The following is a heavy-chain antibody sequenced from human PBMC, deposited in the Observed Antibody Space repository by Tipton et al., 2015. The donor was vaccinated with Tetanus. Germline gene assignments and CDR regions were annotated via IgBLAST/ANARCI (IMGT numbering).Heavy chain of an antibody. Sequence: SLRLSCAASGFTFSSYSMNWVRQAPGKGLEWVSYISSSSSTIYYADSVKGRFTISRDNAKNSLHLQMNSLRDEDTAVYYCARGIVGAAWAFDYWGQGTLVTVSS. D-gene: IGHD1-26*01. CDR3: ARGIVGAAWAFDY. CDR1: GFTFSSYS. CDR2: ISSSSSTI. V-gene: IGHV3-48*02. J-gene: IGHJ4*02.